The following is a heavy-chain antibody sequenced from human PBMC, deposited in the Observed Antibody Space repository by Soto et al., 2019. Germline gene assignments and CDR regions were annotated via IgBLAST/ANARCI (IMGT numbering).Heavy chain of an antibody. CDR1: GFTFSSYS. V-gene: IGHV3-48*02. D-gene: IGHD1-26*01. Sequence: GGSLRLSCAASGFTFSSYSMNWVRQAPGKGLEWISHISSSSGTIYYADSVKGRFTISRDNAKKSLDLQMNSLRDEDTAVYYCAGGWEPQYFFDYWGQGILVTVSS. CDR3: AGGWEPQYFFDY. J-gene: IGHJ4*02. CDR2: ISSSSGTI.